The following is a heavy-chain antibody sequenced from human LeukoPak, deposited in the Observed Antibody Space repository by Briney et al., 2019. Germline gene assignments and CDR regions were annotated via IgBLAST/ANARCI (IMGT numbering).Heavy chain of an antibody. D-gene: IGHD3-16*01. CDR2: ISYDGSNK. CDR1: GFTFSSYA. V-gene: IGHV3-30-3*01. Sequence: GSLRLSCAASGFTFSSYAMHWVRQAPGKGLEWVAVISYDGSNKYYADSVKGRFTISRDNSKNTLYLQMNSLRAEDTAVYYCARDGGSYSAYYFDYWGQGTLVTVSS. CDR3: ARDGGSYSAYYFDY. J-gene: IGHJ4*02.